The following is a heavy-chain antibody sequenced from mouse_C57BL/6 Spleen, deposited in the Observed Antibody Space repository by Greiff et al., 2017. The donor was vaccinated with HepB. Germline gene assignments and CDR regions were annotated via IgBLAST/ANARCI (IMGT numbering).Heavy chain of an antibody. J-gene: IGHJ1*03. CDR3: AKPYYGSSYWYFDV. CDR1: GYTFTSYW. Sequence: VQLQQPGTELVKPGDSVKLSCKASGYTFTSYWMHWVKQRPGQGLEWIGNINPSNGGTNYNEKFKSKATLTVDKSSSTAYMQFSSLTSEDSAVYYCAKPYYGSSYWYFDVWGTGTTVTVSS. CDR2: INPSNGGT. D-gene: IGHD1-1*01. V-gene: IGHV1-53*01.